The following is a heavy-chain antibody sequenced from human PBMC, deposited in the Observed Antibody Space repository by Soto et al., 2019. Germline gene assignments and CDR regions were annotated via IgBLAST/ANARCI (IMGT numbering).Heavy chain of an antibody. Sequence: QVQLVQSGAEVKKPGASVKVSCKASGYTFTSYYMHWVRQAPGQGLEWMGIINPSGGSTSYAQKCQGRVTMTRGTATSTVYMELSSLRSEDTAVYYCARAHYEFWRGWDGMDVWGPGTTVTVSS. CDR3: ARAHYEFWRGWDGMDV. D-gene: IGHD3-3*01. J-gene: IGHJ6*02. V-gene: IGHV1-46*01. CDR1: GYTFTSYY. CDR2: INPSGGST.